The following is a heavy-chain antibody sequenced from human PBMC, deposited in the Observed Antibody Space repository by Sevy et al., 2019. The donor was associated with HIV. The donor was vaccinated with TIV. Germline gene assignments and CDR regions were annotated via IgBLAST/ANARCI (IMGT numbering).Heavy chain of an antibody. CDR1: GGSISSYY. CDR2: IYYSGST. J-gene: IGHJ6*03. Sequence: SETLSLTCTVSGGSISSYYWSWIRQPPGKGLEWIGYIYYSGSTNYNPSLKSRVTISVDTSKNQFSLKLSSVTAADTAVYYCARDQRDYGDYKNYYYYYMDVWGKGTTVTVSS. V-gene: IGHV4-59*01. CDR3: ARDQRDYGDYKNYYYYYMDV. D-gene: IGHD4-17*01.